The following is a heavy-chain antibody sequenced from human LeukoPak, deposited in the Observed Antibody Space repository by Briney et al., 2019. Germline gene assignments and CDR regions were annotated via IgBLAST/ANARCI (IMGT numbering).Heavy chain of an antibody. CDR1: GGSFSGYY. V-gene: IGHV4-34*01. CDR3: ARSRKRLDAFDI. Sequence: SETLSLTCAVYGGSFSGYYWSWIRQPPGKGPEWIGEINHSGSTNYNPSLKSRVTISVDTSKNQFSLKLSSVTAADTAVYYCARSRKRLDAFDIWGQGTMVTVSS. CDR2: INHSGST. D-gene: IGHD4-11*01. J-gene: IGHJ3*02.